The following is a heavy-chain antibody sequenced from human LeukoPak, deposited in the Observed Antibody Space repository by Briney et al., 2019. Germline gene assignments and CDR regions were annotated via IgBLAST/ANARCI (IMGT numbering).Heavy chain of an antibody. D-gene: IGHD3-3*01. CDR1: GFTFDDYA. CDR3: AKDTLRGITIFGVVTYAGYDY. J-gene: IGHJ4*02. Sequence: GRSLRLSCAASGFTFDDYAMHWVRQAPGKGLEWVSGISWNSGSIGYADSVKGRFTISRDNAKNSLYLQMNSLRAEDRALYYCAKDTLRGITIFGVVTYAGYDYWGQGTLVTVSS. CDR2: ISWNSGSI. V-gene: IGHV3-9*01.